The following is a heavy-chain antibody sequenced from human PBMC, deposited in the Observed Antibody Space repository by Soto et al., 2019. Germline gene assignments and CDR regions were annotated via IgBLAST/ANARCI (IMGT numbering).Heavy chain of an antibody. J-gene: IGHJ5*02. V-gene: IGHV2-5*02. D-gene: IGHD3-10*01. CDR1: GFSLSTSGVG. Sequence: QITLKESGPTLLKPTQTLTLTCTFSGFSLSTSGVGVGWIRQPPGKALEWLAIIYWDDDKRYSPSLKSRLTITKDTSQNQVVLTMTNMDPVDTATYYCAHRLNYYGSGSYSSWFDPWGQGTLVTVSS. CDR3: AHRLNYYGSGSYSSWFDP. CDR2: IYWDDDK.